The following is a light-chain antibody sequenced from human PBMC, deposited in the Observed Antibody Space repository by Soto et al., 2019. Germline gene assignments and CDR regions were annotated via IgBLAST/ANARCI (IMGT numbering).Light chain of an antibody. Sequence: EIVLTQSPGTLSLSPGERATLSCRASQTFSNSFLSWFQQIPGQAPGLLIYGASMRATGIPDRFSGSGSGTDSTLTISRLEPEDFAVYYCQQCGSSSTFGQGTRLEI. CDR2: GAS. V-gene: IGKV3-20*01. CDR3: QQCGSSST. CDR1: QTFSNSF. J-gene: IGKJ5*01.